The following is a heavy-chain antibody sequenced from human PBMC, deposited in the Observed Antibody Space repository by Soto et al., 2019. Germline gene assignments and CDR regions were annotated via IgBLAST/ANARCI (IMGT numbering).Heavy chain of an antibody. Sequence: SETLSLTCTVSGGSFGSSAYYWGWIRRDPGKGLEWIGSINSSGSTFSNPSLKSRVTLSVDTSKNQFSLKLTSVTAADSAPYYCSRRAPEGFDPWGQGTLVTGSS. J-gene: IGHJ5*02. CDR2: INSSGST. CDR3: SRRAPEGFDP. CDR1: GGSFGSSAYY. V-gene: IGHV4-39*01.